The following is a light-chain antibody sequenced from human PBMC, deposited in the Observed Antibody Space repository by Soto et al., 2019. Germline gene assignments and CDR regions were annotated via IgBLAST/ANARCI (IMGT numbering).Light chain of an antibody. J-gene: IGKJ1*01. CDR1: QSLTSRY. Sequence: EIVLTQSPGTLSLSPGERATLSCRASQSLTSRYLAWYRQKPGQAPRLLIYGTSSRATGIPDRFSGSGSGTDFTLTISRLEPEDFAVYYCQQYGSSPGTFGQGTKVDI. V-gene: IGKV3-20*01. CDR3: QQYGSSPGT. CDR2: GTS.